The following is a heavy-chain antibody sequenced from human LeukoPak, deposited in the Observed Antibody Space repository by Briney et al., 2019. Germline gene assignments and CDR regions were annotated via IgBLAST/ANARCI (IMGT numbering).Heavy chain of an antibody. CDR3: ARGYDYGDYLDY. CDR2: ISSSGSTI. D-gene: IGHD4-17*01. Sequence: HAGGSLRLSCAASGFTFSSYEMNWVRQAPGKGLEWVSYISSSGSTIYYADSVKGRFTISRDNAKNSLYLQMNSLRAEDTAVYYCARGYDYGDYLDYWGQGTLVTVSS. J-gene: IGHJ4*02. CDR1: GFTFSSYE. V-gene: IGHV3-48*03.